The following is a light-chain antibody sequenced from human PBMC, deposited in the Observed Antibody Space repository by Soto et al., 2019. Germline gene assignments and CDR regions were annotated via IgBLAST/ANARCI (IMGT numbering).Light chain of an antibody. V-gene: IGLV2-14*01. Sequence: SALTQPASVSWSPGQSITISCTGTSSDVGGYKHVSWYQHHPGKAPKLMIYEVSNRPSGVSNRFSGSKSGYTASLTISGLQAEDEADYYCNSQRSSGTRVFGTGTKVTVL. CDR1: SSDVGGYKH. CDR3: NSQRSSGTRV. CDR2: EVS. J-gene: IGLJ1*01.